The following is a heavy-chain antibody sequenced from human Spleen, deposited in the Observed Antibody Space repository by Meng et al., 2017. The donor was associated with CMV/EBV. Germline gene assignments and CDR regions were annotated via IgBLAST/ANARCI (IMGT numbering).Heavy chain of an antibody. Sequence: GGSLRLSCAASGFTFSSYSMNWVRQAPGKGLEWVSSISTSSDSIYYADSVKGRFTISRDNAKNSLYLQMNSLRAEDTAVYYCAKEWAPHEHFDYWGQGTLVTVSS. CDR3: AKEWAPHEHFDY. V-gene: IGHV3-21*01. CDR2: ISTSSDSI. J-gene: IGHJ4*02. CDR1: GFTFSSYS.